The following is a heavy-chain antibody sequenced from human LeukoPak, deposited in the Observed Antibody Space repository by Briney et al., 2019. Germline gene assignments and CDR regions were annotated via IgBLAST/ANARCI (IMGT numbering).Heavy chain of an antibody. J-gene: IGHJ4*02. CDR1: GFMFSNYA. Sequence: GGSLRLSCAASGFMFSNYAMSWVRQAPGKGLEWVSGISTRGGGIYYADSVKGRFTISRDNSKNTLYLQMSSLRAEDTALYYCATGEYYFDFWGQGTLVTVSS. CDR2: ISTRGGGI. CDR3: ATGEYYFDF. V-gene: IGHV3-23*01. D-gene: IGHD3-16*01.